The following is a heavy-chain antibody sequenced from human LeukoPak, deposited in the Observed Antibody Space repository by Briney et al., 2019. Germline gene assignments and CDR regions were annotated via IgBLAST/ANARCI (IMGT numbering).Heavy chain of an antibody. CDR2: IYTSGST. V-gene: IGHV4-4*07. CDR3: ARDVALSYCGGDCLPEY. D-gene: IGHD2-21*02. J-gene: IGHJ4*02. Sequence: SETLSLTCTVSGGSISDYFWSWIRQPAGKGLEWIGRIYTSGSTDYNPSLKSRVTMSVDTSNNRFSLKPSSVIAADTAMHYCARDVALSYCGGDCLPEYWGQGTLVTVSP. CDR1: GGSISDYF.